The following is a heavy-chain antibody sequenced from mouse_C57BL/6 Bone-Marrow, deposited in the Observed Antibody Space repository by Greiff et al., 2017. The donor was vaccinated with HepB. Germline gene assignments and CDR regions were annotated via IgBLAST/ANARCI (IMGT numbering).Heavy chain of an antibody. CDR1: GYTFTDYN. CDR3: ARNFYWYFDV. CDR2: IDPNNGGT. Sequence: VHVKQSGPELVKPGASVKIPCKASGYTFTDYNMDWVKQSHGKSLEWIGDIDPNNGGTIYNQKFKGKATLTVDKSSSTAYMELRSLTSEDTAVYYCARNFYWYFDVWGTGTTVTVSS. J-gene: IGHJ1*03. V-gene: IGHV1-18*01.